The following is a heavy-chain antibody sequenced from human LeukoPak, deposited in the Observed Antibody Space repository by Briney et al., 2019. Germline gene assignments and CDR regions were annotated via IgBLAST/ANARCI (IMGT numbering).Heavy chain of an antibody. D-gene: IGHD1-1*01. J-gene: IGHJ4*02. CDR1: GFTFSSYA. CDR3: ARDWKLDY. V-gene: IGHV3-30*04. Sequence: GRSLRLSCAASGFTFSSYAMHWVRQAPGKGLECVAVISYDGSNKYYADSVKGRFTISRDNSKNTLYLQMNSLRAEDTAVYYCARDWKLDYWGQGTLVTVSS. CDR2: ISYDGSNK.